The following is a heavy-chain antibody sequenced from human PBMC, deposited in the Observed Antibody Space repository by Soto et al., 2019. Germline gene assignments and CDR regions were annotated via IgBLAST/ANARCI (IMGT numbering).Heavy chain of an antibody. D-gene: IGHD2-15*01. J-gene: IGHJ4*02. V-gene: IGHV1-8*01. CDR1: GYTFTPHD. CDR2: MNPNSGYI. Sequence: QVQLVQPGAEVKRPGASVKVSCKASGYTFTPHDINWVRQATGQGLEWMGRMNPNSGYIDFAQRFQGRITLTTNTYISTAYMELRSLRSEDTAIYYCSRGLYWSGVTGSDSWGQGTLVIVSA. CDR3: SRGLYWSGVTGSDS.